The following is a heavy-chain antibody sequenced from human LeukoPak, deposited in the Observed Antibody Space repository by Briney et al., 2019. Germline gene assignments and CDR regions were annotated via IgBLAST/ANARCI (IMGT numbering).Heavy chain of an antibody. J-gene: IGHJ6*03. V-gene: IGHV1-8*03. CDR3: ARAIDSSSWSYYYYYYYMDV. CDR1: GYTFTSYD. D-gene: IGHD6-13*01. CDR2: MNPNSGNT. Sequence: ASVKVSCKASGYTFTSYDINWVRQATGQGLEWMGWMNPNSGNTGYAQKFQGRVTITRNTSISTAYMELSSLRSEDTAVYYCARAIDSSSWSYYYYYYYMDVWGKGTTVTVSS.